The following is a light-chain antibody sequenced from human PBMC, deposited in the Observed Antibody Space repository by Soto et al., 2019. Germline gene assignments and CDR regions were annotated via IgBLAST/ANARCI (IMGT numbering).Light chain of an antibody. CDR1: SSDVGGYNY. J-gene: IGLJ2*01. CDR3: SSYTRSSSTLGV. Sequence: QSVLTQPASVSGSPGQSITISCTGTSSDVGGYNYVSWYQQHPGKAPKLMIYDVSNRPSGVSNRFSGSKSGNTASLTISGLETEDEADYYYSSYTRSSSTLGVFGGGTKLTVL. CDR2: DVS. V-gene: IGLV2-14*01.